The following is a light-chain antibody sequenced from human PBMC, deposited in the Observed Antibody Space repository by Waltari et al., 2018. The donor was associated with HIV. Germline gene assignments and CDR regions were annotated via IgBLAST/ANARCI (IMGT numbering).Light chain of an antibody. CDR3: ASWDDSLNGPV. J-gene: IGLJ2*01. CDR2: GKN. V-gene: IGLV1-44*01. Sequence: QSVLTQPPSTSGTPGPRVTISCSGSSSNIGMNTVSWFQQLPGKAAKLLIYGKNRRPSGVPDRFSGSKSGTSASLAIGGLQSEDEADYYCASWDDSLNGPVFGGGTTLTVL. CDR1: SSNIGMNT.